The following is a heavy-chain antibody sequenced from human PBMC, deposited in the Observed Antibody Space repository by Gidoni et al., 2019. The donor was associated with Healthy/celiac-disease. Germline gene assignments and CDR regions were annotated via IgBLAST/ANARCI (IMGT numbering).Heavy chain of an antibody. V-gene: IGHV3-30-3*01. D-gene: IGHD2-15*01. Sequence: QVQLVESGGGVVQPGRSLRLSCEASGFTFSSYAMHWVRQAPGKGLEWVAVISYDGSNKYYADSVKGRFTISRDNSKNTLYLQMNSLRAEDTAVYYCARYGIVVVVAAIFDYWGQGTLVTVSS. CDR1: GFTFSSYA. CDR3: ARYGIVVVVAAIFDY. CDR2: ISYDGSNK. J-gene: IGHJ4*02.